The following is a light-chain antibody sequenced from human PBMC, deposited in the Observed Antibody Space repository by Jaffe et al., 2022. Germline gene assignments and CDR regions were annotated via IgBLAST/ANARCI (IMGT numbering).Light chain of an antibody. J-gene: IGKJ1*01. CDR3: QQLRSYPRT. CDR2: GAS. Sequence: DVQLTQSPSFLSASVGDRVTITCRASQGISSYLAWYQQKPGKAPKLLIYGASSLQSGVPSRFSGSGSGTEFTLTISSLQPEDFAVYYCQQLRSYPRTFGQGTKVEIQ. V-gene: IGKV1-9*01. CDR1: QGISSY.